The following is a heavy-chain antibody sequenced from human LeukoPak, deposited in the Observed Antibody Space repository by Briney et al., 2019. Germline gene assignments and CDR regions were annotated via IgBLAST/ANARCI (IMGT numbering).Heavy chain of an antibody. Sequence: PSETLSLTCTVSGGSISSYYWSWLRQPPGKGLEWIGYIYYSGSTNYNPSLKSRVTISVDTSKNQFSLKLSSVTAADTAVYYCASRPYGSGTPPFDYGGQGTLVTVSS. CDR1: GGSISSYY. CDR3: ASRPYGSGTPPFDY. CDR2: IYYSGST. J-gene: IGHJ4*02. D-gene: IGHD3-10*01. V-gene: IGHV4-59*01.